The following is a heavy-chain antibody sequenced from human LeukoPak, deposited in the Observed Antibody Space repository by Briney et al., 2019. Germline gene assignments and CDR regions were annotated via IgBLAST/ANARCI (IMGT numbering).Heavy chain of an antibody. J-gene: IGHJ3*02. CDR2: IYYSGNT. CDR3: ARRVATAPMYAFDI. Sequence: KPSETLSLTCTVSGGSISSYYWSWIRQPPGKGLEWIGYIYYSGNTNQNPSLKSRVTISVDTSKNQFSLRLTSVTAADTAVYYCARRVATAPMYAFDIWGQGTLVTASS. D-gene: IGHD6-13*01. V-gene: IGHV4-59*08. CDR1: GGSISSYY.